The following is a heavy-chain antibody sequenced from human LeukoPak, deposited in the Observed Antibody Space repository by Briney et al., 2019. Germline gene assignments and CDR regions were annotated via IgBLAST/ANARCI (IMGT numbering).Heavy chain of an antibody. CDR1: GDSVSSNRVT. D-gene: IGHD2-2*01. V-gene: IGHV6-1*01. CDR3: ARRLTQYDCFDP. J-gene: IGHJ5*02. CDR2: TYYRSTWYN. Sequence: SQTLSLTCAISGDSVSSNRVTWNWIRQSPSRGLEWLGRTYYRSTWYNDYAVSVRGRITVNPDTSKNQFSLHLNSVTPEDTAVYYCARRLTQYDCFDPWGQGILVTVSS.